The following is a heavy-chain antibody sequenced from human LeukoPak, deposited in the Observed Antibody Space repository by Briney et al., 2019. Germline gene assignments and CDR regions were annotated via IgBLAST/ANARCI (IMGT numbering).Heavy chain of an antibody. Sequence: VKSSGRASEATFGTIATGWVRQALGQGFEWLGGSIPIFGTANYAQKFQGRVTIIADESTSTAYMELSSLRSEDTAVYYCARFPHYYDSSGYPRVAPFDYWGQGTLVTVSS. CDR1: EATFGTIA. CDR2: SIPIFGTA. D-gene: IGHD3-22*01. CDR3: ARFPHYYDSSGYPRVAPFDY. V-gene: IGHV1-69*01. J-gene: IGHJ4*02.